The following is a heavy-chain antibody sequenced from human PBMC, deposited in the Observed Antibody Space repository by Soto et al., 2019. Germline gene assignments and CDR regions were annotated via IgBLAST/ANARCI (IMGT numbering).Heavy chain of an antibody. Sequence: VASVKVSCKASGYTFTSYYMHWVRQAPGQGLEWMGIINPSGGSTSYAQKFQGRVTMTRDTSTSTAYMELRSLRSDDTAVYYCAGDDNGDSDYWGQGTLVTVSS. CDR2: INPSGGST. D-gene: IGHD4-17*01. CDR3: AGDDNGDSDY. J-gene: IGHJ4*02. CDR1: GYTFTSYY. V-gene: IGHV1-46*01.